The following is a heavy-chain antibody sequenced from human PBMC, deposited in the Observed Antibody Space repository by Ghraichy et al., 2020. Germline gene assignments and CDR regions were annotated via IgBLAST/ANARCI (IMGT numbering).Heavy chain of an antibody. V-gene: IGHV3-48*03. Sequence: GGSLRLSCAASGLTFSSYEMNWVRQAPGKGLEWVSYISSSGSTIYYADSVKGRFTISRDNAKNSLYLQMNSLRVEDTAVYYCARDRSWSGSYAYDAFDIWGQGTMVTVSS. CDR3: ARDRSWSGSYAYDAFDI. D-gene: IGHD1-26*01. CDR2: ISSSGSTI. CDR1: GLTFSSYE. J-gene: IGHJ3*02.